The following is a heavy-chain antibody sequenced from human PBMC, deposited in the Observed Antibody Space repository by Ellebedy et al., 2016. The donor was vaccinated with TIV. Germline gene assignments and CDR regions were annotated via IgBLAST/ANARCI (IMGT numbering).Heavy chain of an antibody. CDR2: IYSSGET. D-gene: IGHD3-22*01. CDR1: GFTVSSSY. V-gene: IGHV3-66*01. Sequence: PGGSLRLSCAVSGFTVSSSYMSWVRQAPGRGLEWVSVIYSSGETYYADSVKGRFTISRDSSKNTLYLQMNSLRAEDPAVYYCVRGGYYDSSGYSFDYWGQGTLVTVSS. J-gene: IGHJ4*02. CDR3: VRGGYYDSSGYSFDY.